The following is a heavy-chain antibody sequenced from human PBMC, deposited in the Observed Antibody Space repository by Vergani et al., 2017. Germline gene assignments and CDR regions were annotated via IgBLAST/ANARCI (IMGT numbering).Heavy chain of an antibody. D-gene: IGHD1-7*01. CDR1: GGSISSGGYS. CDR3: AITGNYGEYYVDY. CDR2: IYHSGST. Sequence: QLQLQESGSGLVKPSQTLSLTCAVSGGSISSGGYSWSWIRQPPGKGLEWIGYIYHSGSTYYNPSLKSRVNISGDRSKNQFSLKLSSVTAADTAVYYCAITGNYGEYYVDYWGQGTLVTVSS. V-gene: IGHV4-30-2*01. J-gene: IGHJ4*02.